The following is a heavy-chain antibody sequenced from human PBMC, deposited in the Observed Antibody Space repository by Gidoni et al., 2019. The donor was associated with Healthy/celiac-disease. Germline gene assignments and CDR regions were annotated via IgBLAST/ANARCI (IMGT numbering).Heavy chain of an antibody. CDR2: ISWNSGSI. CDR3: AKDISGQYSSRLGTGMDV. Sequence: EVQLVESGGGLVQPGRSLRLSCAASGFTFDDYAMHWVRQAPGKGLEWVSGISWNSGSIGYADSVKGRFTISRDNAKNSLYLQMNSLRAEDTALYYCAKDISGQYSSRLGTGMDVWGQGTTVTVSS. J-gene: IGHJ6*02. V-gene: IGHV3-9*01. CDR1: GFTFDDYA. D-gene: IGHD6-13*01.